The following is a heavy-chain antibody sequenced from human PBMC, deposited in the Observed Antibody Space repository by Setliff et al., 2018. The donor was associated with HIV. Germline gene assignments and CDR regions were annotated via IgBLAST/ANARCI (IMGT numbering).Heavy chain of an antibody. V-gene: IGHV4-39*01. CDR1: GDSISTSNSY. D-gene: IGHD3-16*02. CDR2: LYYGGST. Sequence: SETLSLTCTVSGDSISTSNSYWGWVRQPPGRGLEWIGSLYYGGSTYYNPSLKSRVTISVDTSKNHFSLKLSSVTAADTAVYYCARHQVIPTVIGAFDIWGQGTVVTVSS. CDR3: ARHQVIPTVIGAFDI. J-gene: IGHJ3*02.